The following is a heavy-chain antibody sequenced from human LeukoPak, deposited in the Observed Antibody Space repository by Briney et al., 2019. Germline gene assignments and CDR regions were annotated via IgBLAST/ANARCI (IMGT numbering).Heavy chain of an antibody. J-gene: IGHJ4*02. CDR3: ATTSYYYDSPDY. CDR1: GGSISSSNW. Sequence: SETLSLTCAVSGGSISSSNWWSWVRQPPGKGLEWIGSIYYSWDTYYNPSLKSRVTISVDTSKNQFSLKLSSVTAADTAVYYCATTSYYYDSPDYWGQGTLVTVSS. D-gene: IGHD3-22*01. CDR2: IYYSWDT. V-gene: IGHV4-39*01.